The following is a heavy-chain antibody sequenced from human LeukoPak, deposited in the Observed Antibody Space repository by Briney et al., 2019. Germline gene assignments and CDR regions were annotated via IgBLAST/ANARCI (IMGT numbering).Heavy chain of an antibody. CDR1: GGPISSYY. Sequence: SETLSLTCTVSGGPISSYYWSRIRQPAGKGLEWIGRIYTSGSTNYNPSLKSRVTMSVDTSKNQFSLKLSSVTAADTAVYYCARENYDILTGYPHFDYWGQGTLVTVSS. CDR2: IYTSGST. V-gene: IGHV4-4*07. J-gene: IGHJ4*02. CDR3: ARENYDILTGYPHFDY. D-gene: IGHD3-9*01.